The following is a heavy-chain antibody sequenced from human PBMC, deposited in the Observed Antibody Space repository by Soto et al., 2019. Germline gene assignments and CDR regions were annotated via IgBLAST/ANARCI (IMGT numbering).Heavy chain of an antibody. CDR3: ARATGSNQPFDY. V-gene: IGHV3-74*01. CDR1: GFTFSTYW. Sequence: EVPLVESGGGLVQPGGSLRLSCAATGFTFSTYWMHWVRQGPGKGLVWVSRISTDGSSTTYADSVKGRFTISRDNAKNTLYLQMNSLRAEDTAVYYCARATGSNQPFDYWGQGSLVTVSS. D-gene: IGHD2-2*01. CDR2: ISTDGSST. J-gene: IGHJ4*02.